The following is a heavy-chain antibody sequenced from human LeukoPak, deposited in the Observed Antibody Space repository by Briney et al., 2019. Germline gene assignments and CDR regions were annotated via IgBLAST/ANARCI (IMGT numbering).Heavy chain of an antibody. CDR2: ISNTGGTI. J-gene: IGHJ6*03. D-gene: IGHD5-18*01. CDR3: ARAIGYSNGYFYYFMDV. CDR1: GFSFSIYH. Sequence: PGGSLRLSCAASGFSFSIYHMNWVRQAPGKGLEWLSYISNTGGTIYHADSVRGRFITSRDNAKKSLYLQLNSLRAEDTAVYYCARAIGYSNGYFYYFMDVWGKGTTVTVSS. V-gene: IGHV3-48*01.